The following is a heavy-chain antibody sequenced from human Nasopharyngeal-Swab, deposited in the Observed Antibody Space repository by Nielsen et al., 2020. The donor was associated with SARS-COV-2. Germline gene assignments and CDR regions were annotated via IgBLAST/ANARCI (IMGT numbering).Heavy chain of an antibody. V-gene: IGHV3-53*05. Sequence: GESLKISCAASGFTVSNTYMSWVRQAPGKGLEWVSVIYSGGSTYYADSVKGRFTISRDNAKKFLYLQMNSLRAEDTALYYCAKGGRIAMIEDFWGQGTMVTVSS. D-gene: IGHD3-22*01. CDR2: IYSGGST. J-gene: IGHJ3*01. CDR3: AKGGRIAMIEDF. CDR1: GFTVSNTY.